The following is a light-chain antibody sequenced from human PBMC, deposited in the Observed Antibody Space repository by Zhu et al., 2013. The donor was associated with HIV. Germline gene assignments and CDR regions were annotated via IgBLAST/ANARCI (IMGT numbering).Light chain of an antibody. Sequence: DIVTTQSPVSLPVIPGEPASISCRSSQTLLHSNGYNYLDWYLQKPGQSPQLLIYLGSNRASGVPDRFSGSGSGTDFTLKISRVEAEDVGVYYCMQALQTPLFTFGPGTKVDIK. CDR1: QTLLHSNGYNY. J-gene: IGKJ3*01. CDR2: LGS. V-gene: IGKV2-28*01. CDR3: MQALQTPLFT.